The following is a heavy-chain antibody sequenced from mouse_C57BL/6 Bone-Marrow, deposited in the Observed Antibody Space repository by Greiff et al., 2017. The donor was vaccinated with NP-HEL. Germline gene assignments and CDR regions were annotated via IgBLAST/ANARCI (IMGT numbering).Heavy chain of an antibody. V-gene: IGHV6-3*01. Sequence: EVHLVESGGGLVQPGGSMKLSCVASGFTFSNYWMNWVRQSPEQGLEWVAQIRLKSDNYATHYALSGKGRFTISRDDSKSSVYLQMNNLRAEDTGIYYCTVFISTVVGAMGCWGKGASVTVAS. CDR1: GFTFSNYW. CDR3: TVFISTVVGAMGC. CDR2: IRLKSDNYAT. J-gene: IGHJ4*01. D-gene: IGHD1-1*01.